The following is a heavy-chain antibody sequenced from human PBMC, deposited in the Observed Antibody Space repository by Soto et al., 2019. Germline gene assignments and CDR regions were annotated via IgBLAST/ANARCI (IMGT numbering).Heavy chain of an antibody. J-gene: IGHJ4*02. CDR2: ISGSGGST. Sequence: GGFLRLSCAASGFTFSSYAMSWVRQAPGKGLEWVSAISGSGGSTYYADSVKGRFTISRDNSKNTLYLQMNSLRAEDTAVYYCAKARVTMVRGVIITATDYWGQGTLVTVSS. V-gene: IGHV3-23*01. CDR3: AKARVTMVRGVIITATDY. CDR1: GFTFSSYA. D-gene: IGHD3-10*01.